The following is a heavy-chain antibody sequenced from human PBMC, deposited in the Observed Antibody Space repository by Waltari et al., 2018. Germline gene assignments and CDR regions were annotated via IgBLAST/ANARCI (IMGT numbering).Heavy chain of an antibody. D-gene: IGHD6-6*01. Sequence: QVQLVQSGAEVTKPGASVKVSCKASGYTFTGYYMHWVRQAPGQGLEWMGWSNPNSGGTNNAREVQGRVTMTSETSISTAYMELSRLRSDDTAVYYCARSIAARRGAFDIWGQGTMVTVSS. V-gene: IGHV1-2*02. CDR3: ARSIAARRGAFDI. CDR2: SNPNSGGT. J-gene: IGHJ3*02. CDR1: GYTFTGYY.